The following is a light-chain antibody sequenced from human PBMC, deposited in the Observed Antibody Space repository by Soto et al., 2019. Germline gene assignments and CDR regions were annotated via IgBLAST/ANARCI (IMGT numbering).Light chain of an antibody. CDR3: QQRSNWPLT. CDR2: DAS. CDR1: QSVSRY. Sequence: EIVLTQSPATLSLSPGERATLSCRASQSVSRYLAWYQQKPGQAPRLLIYDASNRATGIPARFSGSGSGTDFTLTISSLEAEDCAVYYCQQRSNWPLTFGGGTKVEIK. J-gene: IGKJ4*01. V-gene: IGKV3-11*01.